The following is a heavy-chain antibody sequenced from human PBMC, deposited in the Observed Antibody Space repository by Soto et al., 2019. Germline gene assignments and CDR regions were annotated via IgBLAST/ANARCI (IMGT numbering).Heavy chain of an antibody. CDR2: MNPNSGNT. Sequence: QVQLVQSGAEVKKPGASVKVSCKASGYTFTSYDINWVRQATGQGLEWMGWMNPNSGNTGYAQKFQGRVTMTRNTSIRTDYMELSSLRSEDTAVYYCARGLEYSSSSAVGWFDPWGQGTLVTVSS. CDR1: GYTFTSYD. J-gene: IGHJ5*02. CDR3: ARGLEYSSSSAVGWFDP. D-gene: IGHD6-6*01. V-gene: IGHV1-8*01.